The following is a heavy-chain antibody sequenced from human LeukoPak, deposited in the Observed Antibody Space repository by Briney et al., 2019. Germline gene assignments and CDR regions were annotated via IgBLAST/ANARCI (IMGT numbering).Heavy chain of an antibody. Sequence: PGGSLRLSCAASGFTFSNYEMNWVRQAPGKGLEWVSVFYTSRTTYYADSVQGRFTISRDNAKNSLYLQMNSLRAEDTAVYYCARDFGAQLWSFDYWGQGTLVTVSS. CDR3: ARDFGAQLWSFDY. D-gene: IGHD5-18*01. J-gene: IGHJ4*02. CDR2: FYTSRTT. V-gene: IGHV3-69-1*01. CDR1: GFTFSNYE.